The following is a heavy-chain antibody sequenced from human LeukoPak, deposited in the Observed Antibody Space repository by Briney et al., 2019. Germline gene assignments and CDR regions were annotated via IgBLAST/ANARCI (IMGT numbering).Heavy chain of an antibody. J-gene: IGHJ6*04. CDR1: GFTFSSYE. V-gene: IGHV3-48*03. Sequence: GGSLRLSCAASGFTFSSYEMNWVRQAPGKGLEWVSYISSSGSTIYYADSVKGRFTISRDNAKNSLYLRMNSLRAEDTAVYYCAELGITMIGGVWGKGTTVTISS. D-gene: IGHD3-10*02. CDR2: ISSSGSTI. CDR3: AELGITMIGGV.